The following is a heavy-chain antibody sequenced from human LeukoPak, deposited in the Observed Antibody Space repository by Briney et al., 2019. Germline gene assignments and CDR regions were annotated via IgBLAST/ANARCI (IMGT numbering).Heavy chain of an antibody. V-gene: IGHV1-69*05. Sequence: ASVKVSCKASGGTFSSYAISWVRQAPGQGLEWMGGIIPIFGTANYAQKLQGRVTITTDESTSTAYMELSSLRSEDTAVYYCARDRVGYCSSTSCYTFQHWGQGTLVTVSS. J-gene: IGHJ1*01. CDR2: IIPIFGTA. CDR3: ARDRVGYCSSTSCYTFQH. D-gene: IGHD2-2*02. CDR1: GGTFSSYA.